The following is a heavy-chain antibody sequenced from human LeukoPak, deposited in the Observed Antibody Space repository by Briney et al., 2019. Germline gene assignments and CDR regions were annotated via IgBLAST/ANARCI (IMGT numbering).Heavy chain of an antibody. Sequence: GGSLRLSRAASGFTYSSYEMNWVRQAPGKGLEWVSYISSSGSTKYYADSVKGRFTISRDNAKNSLYLQMNSLRAEDTAVYYCARDATGGYYFDDWGQGTLVTVSS. J-gene: IGHJ4*02. CDR2: ISSSGSTK. V-gene: IGHV3-48*03. CDR3: ARDATGGYYFDD. D-gene: IGHD3-10*01. CDR1: GFTYSSYE.